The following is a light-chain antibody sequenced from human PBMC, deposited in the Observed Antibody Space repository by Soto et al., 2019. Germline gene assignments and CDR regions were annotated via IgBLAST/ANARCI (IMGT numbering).Light chain of an antibody. CDR1: QSVSNNY. J-gene: IGKJ5*01. CDR3: QQYGSSPT. Sequence: EIVLTQSPGTLSLSPGERATLSCRASQSVSNNYLAWYQQKPGQAPRRLIYGASSRATGIPDRFSGSGSGTDFNLTISRLEPEDFAVYYCQQYGSSPTFGEGTRLEIK. V-gene: IGKV3-20*01. CDR2: GAS.